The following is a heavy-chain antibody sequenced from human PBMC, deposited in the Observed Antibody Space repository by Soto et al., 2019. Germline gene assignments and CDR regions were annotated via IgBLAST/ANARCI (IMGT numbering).Heavy chain of an antibody. D-gene: IGHD3-3*01. Sequence: GGSLRLSCAASGFTFSNAWMNWVRQAPGKGLEWVGRIKSKTDGGTTDYAAPVKGRFTISRDDSKNTLYLQMNSLKTEDTAVYYCTVGGFLEWLLPTYYGMDVWGQGTTVTVSS. V-gene: IGHV3-15*07. J-gene: IGHJ6*02. CDR1: GFTFSNAW. CDR2: IKSKTDGGTT. CDR3: TVGGFLEWLLPTYYGMDV.